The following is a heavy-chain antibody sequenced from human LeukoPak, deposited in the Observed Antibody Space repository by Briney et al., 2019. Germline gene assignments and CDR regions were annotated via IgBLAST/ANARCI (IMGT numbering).Heavy chain of an antibody. CDR1: GLTFSTYA. D-gene: IGHD3-22*01. CDR3: ARGTYYYDSSGYYSGGLAY. J-gene: IGHJ4*02. Sequence: GGSLRLSCAASGLTFSTYAMHWVRQAPGKGLXCVAVISNDGSDKNYPESVKGRFTISRDNSDNTLYLQVNSLRAEDTAVYYCARGTYYYDSSGYYSGGLAYWGQGALVTVSS. V-gene: IGHV3-30*04. CDR2: ISNDGSDK.